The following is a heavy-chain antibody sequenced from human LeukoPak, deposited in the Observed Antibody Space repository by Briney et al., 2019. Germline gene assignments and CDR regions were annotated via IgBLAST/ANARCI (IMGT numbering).Heavy chain of an antibody. J-gene: IGHJ3*02. CDR1: GGSISSGGYY. CDR2: IYYSGST. V-gene: IGHV4-31*03. D-gene: IGHD3-9*01. Sequence: PSQTLSLTCTVSGGSISSGGYYWSWIRQHPGKGLEWIGYIYYSGSTYYNPSLKSRVTVSVDTSKNQFSLKLSSVTAADTAVYYCAEALDWLDAFDIWGQGTMVTVSS. CDR3: AEALDWLDAFDI.